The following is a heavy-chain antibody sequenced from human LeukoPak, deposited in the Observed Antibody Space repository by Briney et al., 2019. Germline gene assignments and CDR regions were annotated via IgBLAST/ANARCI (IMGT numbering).Heavy chain of an antibody. CDR3: VRASGPGWPFDY. V-gene: IGHV3-30-3*01. CDR1: GFTFSSYA. CDR2: ISYDGSNK. J-gene: IGHJ4*02. D-gene: IGHD2-15*01. Sequence: GRSLRLSCAASGFTFSSYAMHWVRQAPGKGLEWVAVISYDGSNKYYADSVKGRFTISRDNSKNTLYLQMNSLRAEDTAVYYCVRASGPGWPFDYWGQGTLVTVSS.